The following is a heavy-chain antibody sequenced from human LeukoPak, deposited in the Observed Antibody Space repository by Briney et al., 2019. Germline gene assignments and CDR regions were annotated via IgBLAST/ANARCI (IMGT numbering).Heavy chain of an antibody. D-gene: IGHD2-8*02. J-gene: IGHJ4*02. Sequence: SVKVPCKASGFTFTSSAVQWVRQARGQRLEWIGWIVVGSGNTNYAQKFQERVTITRDMSTSTAYMELSSLRSEDTAVYYCAAPSTGGVLNSIDYWGQGTLVTVSS. CDR3: AAPSTGGVLNSIDY. V-gene: IGHV1-58*01. CDR2: IVVGSGNT. CDR1: GFTFTSSA.